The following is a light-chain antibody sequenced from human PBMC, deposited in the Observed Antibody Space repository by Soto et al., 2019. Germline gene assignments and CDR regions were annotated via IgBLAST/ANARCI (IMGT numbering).Light chain of an antibody. CDR2: GAS. Sequence: EIVMTQSPATLSVSPGERATLSCRASQSINNNLAWYQQKPGQAPRLLIYGASTRVTGIPARFSGSGSGTEFTLTISSLQPDDFATYYCQQYNSYPWTFGQGTKVEIK. J-gene: IGKJ1*01. CDR1: QSINNN. CDR3: QQYNSYPWT. V-gene: IGKV3-15*01.